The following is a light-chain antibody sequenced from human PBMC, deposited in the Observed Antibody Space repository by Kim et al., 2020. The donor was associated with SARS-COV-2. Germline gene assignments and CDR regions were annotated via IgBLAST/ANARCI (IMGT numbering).Light chain of an antibody. CDR3: GTWDSSLSAV. J-gene: IGLJ3*02. CDR2: DNN. CDR1: SPTIGNNY. Sequence: PGQKVPVSVSGSSPTIGNNYVSWYQQLPGTAPKLLIYDNNKRPSGIPDRFSGSKSGTSATLGITGLQTGDEADYYCGTWDSSLSAVFGGGTKLTVL. V-gene: IGLV1-51*01.